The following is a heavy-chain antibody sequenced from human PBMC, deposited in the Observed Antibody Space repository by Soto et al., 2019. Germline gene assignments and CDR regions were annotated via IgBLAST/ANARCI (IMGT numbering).Heavy chain of an antibody. CDR1: GYTFTSYD. V-gene: IGHV1-8*01. CDR2: MNPNSGNT. Sequence: QVQLVQSGAEVKKPGASVKVSCKASGYTFTSYDINWVRQATGQGLEWMGWMNPNSGNTGYAQKFQGRVTMTRNTSLSTAYMGLSSLRSEDTAVYYCARSWLAITGTTFYWFDPWGQGTLVTVSS. J-gene: IGHJ5*02. D-gene: IGHD1-7*01. CDR3: ARSWLAITGTTFYWFDP.